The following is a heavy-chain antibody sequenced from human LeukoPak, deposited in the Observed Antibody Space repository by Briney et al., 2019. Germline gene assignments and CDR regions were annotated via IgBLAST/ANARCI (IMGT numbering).Heavy chain of an antibody. V-gene: IGHV4-59*01. J-gene: IGHJ4*02. CDR3: ARGSRDSIDY. Sequence: PSETLSLTCTVSGGSISSYYWSWIRQPPGKGLEWIGYIYYSGSTNYNPSLKSRVTISVDTSKNQFSLKLSSVTAADTAVYYCARGSRDSIDYWGQGTLVTVSS. CDR2: IYYSGST. CDR1: GGSISSYY. D-gene: IGHD3-10*01.